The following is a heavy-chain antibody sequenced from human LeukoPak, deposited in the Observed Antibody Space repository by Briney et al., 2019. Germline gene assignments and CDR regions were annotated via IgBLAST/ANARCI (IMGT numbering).Heavy chain of an antibody. CDR1: GFTFSTYW. CDR2: MSADGTTT. Sequence: PGGSLRLSCATSGFTFSTYWMHWVRQAPGKGLVWVSRMSADGTTTNYADSVKGRFSISRDNAKKTLYLQMNSLRAEDTAVYYCAKDPSYYGSTSNNDYWGQGTLVTVSS. D-gene: IGHD3-10*01. J-gene: IGHJ4*02. CDR3: AKDPSYYGSTSNNDY. V-gene: IGHV3-74*01.